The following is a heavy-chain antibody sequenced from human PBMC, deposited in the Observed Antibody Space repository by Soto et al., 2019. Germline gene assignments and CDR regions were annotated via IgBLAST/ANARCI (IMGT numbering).Heavy chain of an antibody. CDR1: GGTFSSYT. CDR3: ARSGYQSYYYDYMDV. V-gene: IGHV1-69*02. CDR2: IIPILGIA. J-gene: IGHJ6*03. D-gene: IGHD5-12*01. Sequence: QVQLVQSGAEVKKPGSSVKVSCKASGGTFSSYTISWVRQAPGQGLEWMGRIIPILGIANYAQKFQGRVTITEDKSTSQSYMELSSLRSEDTVVYYCARSGYQSYYYDYMDVWGKGTTVTVSS.